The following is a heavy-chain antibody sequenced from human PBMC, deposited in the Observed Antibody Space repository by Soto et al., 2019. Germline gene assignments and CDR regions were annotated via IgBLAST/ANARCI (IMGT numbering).Heavy chain of an antibody. Sequence: QVQLVQSGAEMKTPGASVKLSCKPSGYPFDSYGIAWVRQAPGQGLEWMGWISTYHFNTYYAQKFQGRVTMTTDTSASTVYMELRRLRSDDTAIYYCARGSGSYSRLDYWGQGSLVTVSS. D-gene: IGHD3-10*01. J-gene: IGHJ4*02. CDR2: ISTYHFNT. CDR1: GYPFDSYG. CDR3: ARGSGSYSRLDY. V-gene: IGHV1-18*01.